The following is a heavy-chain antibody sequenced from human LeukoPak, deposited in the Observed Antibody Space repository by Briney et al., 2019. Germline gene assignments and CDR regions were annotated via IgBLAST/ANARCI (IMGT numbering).Heavy chain of an antibody. CDR2: IIPILGIA. CDR1: GGTFSSYA. V-gene: IGHV1-69*04. CDR3: ARDDAGYCSGGSCDDRYYYYGMDV. D-gene: IGHD2-15*01. Sequence: SVKVSCKASGGTFSSYAISWVRQAPGQGLEWMGRIIPILGIANYAQKFQGRVTFTADKSTSTAYMELSSLRSEDTAVYYCARDDAGYCSGGSCDDRYYYYGMDVWGQGTTVTVSS. J-gene: IGHJ6*02.